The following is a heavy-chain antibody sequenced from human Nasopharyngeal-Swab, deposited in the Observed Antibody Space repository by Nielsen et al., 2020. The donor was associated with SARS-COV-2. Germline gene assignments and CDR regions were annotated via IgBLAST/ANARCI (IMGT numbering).Heavy chain of an antibody. V-gene: IGHV4-31*01. CDR1: GGSISSGGYY. CDR2: INYSGST. J-gene: IGHJ3*02. CDR3: ARGEFGGVIVLDAFDI. Sequence: SETLSLTCTVSGGSISSGGYYWIWHRPHPGKGLEWIGYINYSGSTYYNPSLKSPVTISVDTSKNPFSLKLSSVTAADTAVYYCARGEFGGVIVLDAFDIWGQGTMVTVSS. D-gene: IGHD3-16*02.